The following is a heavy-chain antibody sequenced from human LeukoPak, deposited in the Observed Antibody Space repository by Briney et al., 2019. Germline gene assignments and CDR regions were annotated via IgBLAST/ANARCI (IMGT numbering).Heavy chain of an antibody. J-gene: IGHJ6*03. CDR1: GFTLGSFS. D-gene: IGHD5-18*01. CDR3: ARELRLRDMVTNMDV. Sequence: GGSLRLSCAASGFTLGSFSMNWVRQAPGKGLEWVSYISSGSGTIDYADSVKGRFTISRDNAKNSLYLQMNSLRAEDTAVYYCARELRLRDMVTNMDVWGKGTTVIVSS. CDR2: ISSGSGTI. V-gene: IGHV3-48*04.